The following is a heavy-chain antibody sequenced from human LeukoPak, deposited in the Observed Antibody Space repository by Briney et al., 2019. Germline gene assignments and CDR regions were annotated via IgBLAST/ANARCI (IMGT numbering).Heavy chain of an antibody. J-gene: IGHJ6*04. Sequence: GGSLRLSCAASGFTFSTYGIHWVRQAPGKGLEWVAVISYDGNNEYYADSVKGRFTISRDNSKNTLYLQMNSLRAEDTAVYYCAELGITMIGGVWGKGTTVTISS. V-gene: IGHV3-30*18. CDR2: ISYDGNNE. D-gene: IGHD3-10*02. CDR1: GFTFSTYG. CDR3: AELGITMIGGV.